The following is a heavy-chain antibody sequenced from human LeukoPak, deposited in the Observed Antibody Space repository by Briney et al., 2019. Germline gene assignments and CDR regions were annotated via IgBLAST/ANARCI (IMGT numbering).Heavy chain of an antibody. J-gene: IGHJ4*02. D-gene: IGHD2-2*01. CDR3: AKDPELLGYCSSTSCYFDY. CDR2: IRYDGSNK. Sequence: GGSLRLSCAASGSTFSSYGMHWVRQAPGKGLEWVAFIRYDGSNKYYADSVKGRFTISRDNSKNTLYLQMNSLRAEDTAVYYCAKDPELLGYCSSTSCYFDYWGQGTLVTVSS. CDR1: GSTFSSYG. V-gene: IGHV3-30*02.